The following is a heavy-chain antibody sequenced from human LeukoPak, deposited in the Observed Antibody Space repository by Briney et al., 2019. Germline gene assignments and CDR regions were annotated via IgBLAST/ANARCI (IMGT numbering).Heavy chain of an antibody. CDR2: IGGSGGVT. CDR1: GFTFNNYA. D-gene: IGHD5-24*01. J-gene: IGHJ4*02. CDR3: AKVQEMGTILPPFHY. V-gene: IGHV3-23*01. Sequence: RGSLRLSCEASGFTFNNYAMSCGRQAPGKRLEWVSAIGGSGGVTYYACSVKGRFTISRDNSKNTLYLQGNSLRAADTAVYYCAKVQEMGTILPPFHYWGQGTLVSVSS.